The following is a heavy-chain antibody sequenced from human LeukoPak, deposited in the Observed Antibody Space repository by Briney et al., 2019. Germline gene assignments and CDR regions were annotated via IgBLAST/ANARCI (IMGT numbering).Heavy chain of an antibody. Sequence: SETLSLTCTVSGGSISSYYWSWIRQPAGKGLEWIGRIYTSGSNNYNPSLKSRVTMPVDTSKNQFSLKLSSVTAADTAVYYCASARTTAFMDVWGKGTTVTVSS. CDR1: GGSISSYY. J-gene: IGHJ6*04. D-gene: IGHD2-2*01. V-gene: IGHV4-4*07. CDR2: IYTSGSN. CDR3: ASARTTAFMDV.